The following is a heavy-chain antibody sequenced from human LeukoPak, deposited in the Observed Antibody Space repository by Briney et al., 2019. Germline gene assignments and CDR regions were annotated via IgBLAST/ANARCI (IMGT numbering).Heavy chain of an antibody. Sequence: GGSLRLSCAASGFTFSSYAMSWVRQAPGKGLERVSAISGSGGSTYYADSEKGRFAISRDNSKNTLYLQMNSLRAEDTAVYYCAKARGYAFDYWGQGTLVTVSS. CDR3: AKARGYAFDY. J-gene: IGHJ4*02. CDR1: GFTFSSYA. D-gene: IGHD2-2*01. CDR2: ISGSGGST. V-gene: IGHV3-23*01.